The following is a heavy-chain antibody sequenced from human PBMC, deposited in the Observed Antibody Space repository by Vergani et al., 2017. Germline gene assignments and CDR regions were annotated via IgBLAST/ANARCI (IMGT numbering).Heavy chain of an antibody. Sequence: QITLKESGPTLVKPTQTLTLTCTFSGFSLSTSGVGVGWIRHPPGKALEWLALIYWDDDKRYSPSLKGRLTIPKDTSKNQVVLTMTNMDPVDTATYYCAHRQETYDYDSSGYYFDAFDIWGQGTMVTGSS. J-gene: IGHJ3*02. D-gene: IGHD3-22*01. CDR1: GFSLSTSGVG. V-gene: IGHV2-5*02. CDR2: IYWDDDK. CDR3: AHRQETYDYDSSGYYFDAFDI.